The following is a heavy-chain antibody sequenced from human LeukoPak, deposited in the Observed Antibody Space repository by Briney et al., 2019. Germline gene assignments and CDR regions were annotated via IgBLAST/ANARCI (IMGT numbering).Heavy chain of an antibody. Sequence: GGSLRLSCAASGFTFDDYAMHWVRQAPGKGLEWVSGISWNSGSIGYADSVKGRFTISRDNAKNSLYLQMNSLRAEDTALYYCARPYTMIVVAYGRGWNAFDIWGQGTMVTVSS. V-gene: IGHV3-9*01. CDR1: GFTFDDYA. J-gene: IGHJ3*02. D-gene: IGHD3-22*01. CDR3: ARPYTMIVVAYGRGWNAFDI. CDR2: ISWNSGSI.